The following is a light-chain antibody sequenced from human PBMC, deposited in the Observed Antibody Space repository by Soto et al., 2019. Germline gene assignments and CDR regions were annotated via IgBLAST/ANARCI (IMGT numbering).Light chain of an antibody. J-gene: IGLJ2*01. CDR3: QSADSSGQKV. CDR2: KDS. V-gene: IGLV3-25*03. Sequence: SYELTQPPSVSVSPGQTARITCSGDALPKQYAYWYQQKPGQAPVLVIYKDSERPSGIPERFSGSSSGTTVTLTISGVQAEDEADYYCQSADSSGQKVFGGGTKLTVL. CDR1: ALPKQY.